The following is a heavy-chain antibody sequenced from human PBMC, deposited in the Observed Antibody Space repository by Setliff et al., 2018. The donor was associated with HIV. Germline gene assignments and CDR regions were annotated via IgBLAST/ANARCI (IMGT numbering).Heavy chain of an antibody. CDR2: IIPAFGTA. J-gene: IGHJ4*02. D-gene: IGHD1-20*01. CDR1: GDTLSIHP. Sequence: GASVKVSCKASGDTLSIHPISWVRQAPGRGLDWMGGIIPAFGTANYAQKFQGRVTITADKSTSTAYMELSSLRSEDTAVYYCARERKVYPPPLANYYFDYWGQGTLVTVSS. V-gene: IGHV1-69*06. CDR3: ARERKVYPPPLANYYFDY.